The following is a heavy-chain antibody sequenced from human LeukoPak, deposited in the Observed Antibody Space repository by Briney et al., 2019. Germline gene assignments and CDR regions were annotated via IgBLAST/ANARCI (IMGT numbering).Heavy chain of an antibody. CDR1: RFTFSDHH. D-gene: IGHD2/OR15-2a*01. J-gene: IGHJ4*02. V-gene: IGHV3-72*01. CDR2: SMDKANSYST. Sequence: GGSLRLSCATSRFTFSDHHMDWVRQPPGKGLEWVGRSMDKANSYSTEYATSVKGRFTISRDDSKNSLYLQMNSLRTEDTAVYYCVSYYLGYWGQGTLVTVSS. CDR3: VSYYLGY.